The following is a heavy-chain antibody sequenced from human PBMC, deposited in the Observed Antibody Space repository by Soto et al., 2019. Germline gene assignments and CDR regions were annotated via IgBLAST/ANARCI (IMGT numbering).Heavy chain of an antibody. J-gene: IGHJ4*02. CDR2: IGDSGSPI. D-gene: IGHD3-9*01. CDR1: GFNFREFY. CDR3: ARFSDWLISYSFDY. V-gene: IGHV3-11*01. Sequence: PGRSLRLSCAVSGFNFREFYMSWIRQAPGKGLEWISYIGDSGSPIYYADSVRGRFTTSRDNAKNSLYLQMNSLRAEDTAVYYCARFSDWLISYSFDYWGQGALVTVSS.